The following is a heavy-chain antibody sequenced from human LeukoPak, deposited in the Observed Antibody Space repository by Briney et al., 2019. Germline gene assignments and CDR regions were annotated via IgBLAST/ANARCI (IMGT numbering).Heavy chain of an antibody. CDR2: IYYSGST. V-gene: IGHV4-59*01. CDR3: ARRGEYFQH. Sequence: SETLSLTCTVSGGSNSSYYWSWLRQPPGKGLEWIGYIYYSGSTNYNPSLKSRVTISVDTSKNQFSLKLSSVTAADTAVYYCARRGEYFQHWGQGTLVTVSS. J-gene: IGHJ1*01. CDR1: GGSNSSYY.